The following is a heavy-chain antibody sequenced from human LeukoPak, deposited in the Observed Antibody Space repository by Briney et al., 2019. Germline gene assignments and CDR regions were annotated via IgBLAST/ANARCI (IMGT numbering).Heavy chain of an antibody. CDR3: TREIAVASTLGY. D-gene: IGHD6-19*01. CDR2: IRSKAYGGTT. CDR1: GFTFGDYT. V-gene: IGHV3-49*04. J-gene: IGHJ4*02. Sequence: GGSLRLSCTASGFTFGDYTMNWVRQAPGKGLDWVGFIRSKAYGGTTEYAASVKGRFTISRDDSKSIAYLQMNSLKTEDTAVYYCTREIAVASTLGYWGKGTLVTVSS.